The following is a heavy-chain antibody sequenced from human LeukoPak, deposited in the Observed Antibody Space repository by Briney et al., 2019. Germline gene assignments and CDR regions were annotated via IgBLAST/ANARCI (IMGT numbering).Heavy chain of an antibody. CDR3: ARESDSSGWETEYYYYYMDV. CDR1: GGSISSYY. D-gene: IGHD6-19*01. CDR2: IYYGGST. V-gene: IGHV4-59*01. Sequence: SETLSLTCTASGGSISSYYWSWIRQPPGKGLEWIGYIYYGGSTNYNPSLKSRVTISVDTSKNQFSLKLSSVTAADTAVYYCARESDSSGWETEYYYYYMDVWGKGTTVTVSS. J-gene: IGHJ6*03.